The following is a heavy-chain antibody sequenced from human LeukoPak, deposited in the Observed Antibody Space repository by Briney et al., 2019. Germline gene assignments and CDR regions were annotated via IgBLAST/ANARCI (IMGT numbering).Heavy chain of an antibody. V-gene: IGHV1-8*01. CDR2: MNPNSGNT. D-gene: IGHD6-13*01. J-gene: IGHJ4*02. CDR3: ARVGLYSSSWYDFDY. Sequence: ASVKVSCKASGYTFTSYDINWVRQPTGQGLEWMGWMNPNSGNTGYAQKFQGRVTMTRNTSISTAYMELSSLRSEDTAVYYCARVGLYSSSWYDFDYWGQGTLVTVSS. CDR1: GYTFTSYD.